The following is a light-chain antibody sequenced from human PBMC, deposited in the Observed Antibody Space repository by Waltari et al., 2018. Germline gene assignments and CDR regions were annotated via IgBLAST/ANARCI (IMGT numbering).Light chain of an antibody. V-gene: IGLV3-21*02. CDR2: DVR. CDR3: QVWDTSNDHVV. CDR1: NIGSKA. J-gene: IGLJ2*01. Sequence: SYVLTQSPSVSVAPGQTTRITCGGNNIGSKAVHWYQQKPGQAPVLVVYDVRDRPSGIPERFSGSNSGNTATLTISRVAAGDEADYYCQVWDTSNDHVVFGGGTKLTVL.